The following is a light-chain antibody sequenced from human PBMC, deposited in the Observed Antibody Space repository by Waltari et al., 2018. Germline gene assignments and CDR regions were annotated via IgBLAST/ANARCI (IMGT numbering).Light chain of an antibody. CDR1: SRDVGGYDY. V-gene: IGLV2-11*01. Sequence: QSALTQPRPVSGSPGQSVTISCPGTSRDVGGYDYCSWYQQHPGKVPKLLIFDVNKRPSGVPDRFSGSKSGNTASLTISGLQAEDEADYYCCSYGGSYTCHWVFGGGTKLTVL. J-gene: IGLJ3*02. CDR2: DVN. CDR3: CSYGGSYTCHWV.